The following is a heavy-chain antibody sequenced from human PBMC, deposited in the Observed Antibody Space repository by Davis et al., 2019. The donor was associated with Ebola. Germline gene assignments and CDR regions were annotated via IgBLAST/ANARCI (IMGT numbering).Heavy chain of an antibody. J-gene: IGHJ4*02. CDR1: GFTFTDYW. Sequence: GESLNISCAVSGFTFTDYWMQWLRQTPGKGLVWVSRIDIDGGRTAYGDSVKGRFTISRDNAKNTVYLQMDSLTNDDTAVYYCAREMFQVGDRALDDWGQGTLVTVSS. CDR2: IDIDGGRT. CDR3: AREMFQVGDRALDD. V-gene: IGHV3-74*01. D-gene: IGHD3-10*02.